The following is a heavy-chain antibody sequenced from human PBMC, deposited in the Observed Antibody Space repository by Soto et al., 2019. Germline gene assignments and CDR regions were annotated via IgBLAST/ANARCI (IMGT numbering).Heavy chain of an antibody. D-gene: IGHD6-13*01. CDR3: AHSLSSSSWYIWGIDY. CDR2: IYWDDDK. J-gene: IGHJ4*02. CDR1: GFSLSTSGVG. V-gene: IGHV2-5*02. Sequence: SGPTLVNATRTLRLTCTFSGFSLSTSGVGVGWIRQPPGKALEWLALIYWDDDKRYSPSLKSRLTITKDTSKNQVVLTMTNMDPVDTATYYCAHSLSSSSWYIWGIDYWGQGTLVTVSS.